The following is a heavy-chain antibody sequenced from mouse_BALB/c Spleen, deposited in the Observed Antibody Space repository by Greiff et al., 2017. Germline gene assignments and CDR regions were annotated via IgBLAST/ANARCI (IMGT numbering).Heavy chain of an antibody. J-gene: IGHJ3*01. Sequence: QVQLQQSGPGLVAPSQSLSITCTVSGFSLTGYGVNWVRQPPGKGLEWLGMIWGDGSTDYNSALKSRLSISKDNSKSQVFLKMNSLQTDDTARYYCARDGGNYLAWFAYWGQGTLVTVSA. CDR1: GFSLTGYG. D-gene: IGHD2-1*01. CDR2: IWGDGST. CDR3: ARDGGNYLAWFAY. V-gene: IGHV2-6-7*01.